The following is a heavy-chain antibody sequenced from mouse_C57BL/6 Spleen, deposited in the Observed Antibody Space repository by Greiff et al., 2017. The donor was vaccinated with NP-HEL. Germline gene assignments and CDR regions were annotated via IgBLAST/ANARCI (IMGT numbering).Heavy chain of an antibody. V-gene: IGHV1-62-2*01. CDR2: FYPGRGSI. CDR1: GYTFTEYT. CDR3: ARHEEGDYGRWYFDV. J-gene: IGHJ1*03. D-gene: IGHD1-1*01. Sequence: VQLQQSGAELVKPGASVKLSCKASGYTFTEYTIPWVKQRSGQGLEWIGWFYPGRGSINYNEKFKDKATLTADTSSSTVYMELSRLTAEDSAVYFCARHEEGDYGRWYFDVWGTGTTVTVSS.